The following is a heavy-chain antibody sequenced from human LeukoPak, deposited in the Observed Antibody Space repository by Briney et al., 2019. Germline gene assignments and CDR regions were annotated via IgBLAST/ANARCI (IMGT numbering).Heavy chain of an antibody. CDR3: ARESGCSSPSCYRWNWLDP. Sequence: SETLSLTCTVSGGSISSHYWSWIRQPPGKGLEWIGYIYYSGSTNYNPSLKSRVTISVDTSKNQFSLKLSSVTAADTAVYYCARESGCSSPSCYRWNWLDPWGQGTLVTVSS. CDR1: GGSISSHY. J-gene: IGHJ5*02. CDR2: IYYSGST. V-gene: IGHV4-59*11. D-gene: IGHD2-2*01.